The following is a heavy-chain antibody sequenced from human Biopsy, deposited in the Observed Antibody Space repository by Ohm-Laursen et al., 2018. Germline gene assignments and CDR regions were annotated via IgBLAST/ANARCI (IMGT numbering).Heavy chain of an antibody. CDR2: ISTWDAHT. V-gene: IGHV1-18*01. CDR1: GYTLRNHG. D-gene: IGHD3-16*01. Sequence: SVKVSCKTSGYTLRNHGISWVRQAPGRDLEWMGWISTWDAHTSYAQKVQGRVTLTIDTSTSTGYMELRSLRSDDTAVYYCARGGSNYPDYWGQGTLVTVSS. CDR3: ARGGSNYPDY. J-gene: IGHJ4*02.